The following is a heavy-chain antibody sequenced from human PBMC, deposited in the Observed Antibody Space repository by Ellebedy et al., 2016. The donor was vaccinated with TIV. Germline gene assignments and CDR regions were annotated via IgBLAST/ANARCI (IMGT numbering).Heavy chain of an antibody. V-gene: IGHV4-39*01. CDR1: GDSISSSRSY. CDR2: IYYSGNT. D-gene: IGHD6-19*01. Sequence: SETLSLTCAVSGDSISSSRSYWGWIRQPPGKGLEWIASIYYSGNTYYNPSLESRVTISVDTSRNQFSLKLSSVTAADTAVYYCARLGTGGHPYSSGWYPFDYWGQGSLVMVSS. J-gene: IGHJ4*02. CDR3: ARLGTGGHPYSSGWYPFDY.